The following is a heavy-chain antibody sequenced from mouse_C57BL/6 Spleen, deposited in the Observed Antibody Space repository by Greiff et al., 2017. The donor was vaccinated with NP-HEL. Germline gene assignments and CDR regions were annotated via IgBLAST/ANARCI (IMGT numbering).Heavy chain of an antibody. J-gene: IGHJ3*01. V-gene: IGHV5-9*01. D-gene: IGHD3-2*02. Sequence: EVKLVESGGGLVKPGGSLKLSCAASGFTFSSYTMSWVRQTPEKRLEWVATISGGGGNTYYPDSVKGRFTISRDNAKNTLYLQMSSLRSEDTALYYCARYGTAQATSFAYWGQGTLVTVSA. CDR2: ISGGGGNT. CDR3: ARYGTAQATSFAY. CDR1: GFTFSSYT.